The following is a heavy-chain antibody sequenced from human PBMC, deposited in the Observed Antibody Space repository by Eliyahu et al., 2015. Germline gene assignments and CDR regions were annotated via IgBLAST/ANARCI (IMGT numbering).Heavy chain of an antibody. Sequence: QVQLQESGPGLVKPSETLSLTCAVSGYSXSSGYYWGWIRQPPGKGLEWIGSIYHSGSTYYNPSLKSRVTISVDTSKNQFSLKLSSVTAADTAVYYCARVSGYYPYYYYGMDVWGQGTTVTVSS. D-gene: IGHD3-22*01. CDR1: GYSXSSGYY. V-gene: IGHV4-38-2*01. J-gene: IGHJ6*02. CDR2: IYHSGST. CDR3: ARVSGYYPYYYYGMDV.